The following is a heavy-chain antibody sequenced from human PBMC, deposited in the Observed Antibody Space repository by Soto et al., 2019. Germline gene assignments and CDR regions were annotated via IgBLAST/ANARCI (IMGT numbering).Heavy chain of an antibody. CDR3: ASGTTRPLLWFGELPNPHFDY. D-gene: IGHD3-10*01. CDR1: GFTFSSYS. J-gene: IGHJ4*02. V-gene: IGHV3-21*01. CDR2: ISSSSSYI. Sequence: GGSLRLSCAASGFTFSSYSMNWVRQAPGKGLEWVSSISSSSSYIYYADSVKGRFTISRDNAKDSLYLQMNSLRAEDTAVYYCASGTTRPLLWFGELPNPHFDYWGQGTLVTVSS.